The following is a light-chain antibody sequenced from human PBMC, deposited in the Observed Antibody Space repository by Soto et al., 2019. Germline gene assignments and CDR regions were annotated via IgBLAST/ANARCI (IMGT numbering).Light chain of an antibody. CDR2: GAS. CDR3: QQYHIWPPWT. J-gene: IGKJ1*01. Sequence: EIVMTQSPDTLSVSPGEGATLSCRVSQSIRSNLAWYQQRPGQAPRLLMYGASTRADGIPARFTGSGSGTEFTLPISSLQSEDFAVYYCQQYHIWPPWTSGQGTKVDIK. CDR1: QSIRSN. V-gene: IGKV3-15*01.